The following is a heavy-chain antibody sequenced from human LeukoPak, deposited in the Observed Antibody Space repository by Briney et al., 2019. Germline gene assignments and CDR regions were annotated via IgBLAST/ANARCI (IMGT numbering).Heavy chain of an antibody. J-gene: IGHJ4*02. CDR2: INPNSGGT. V-gene: IGHV1-2*02. Sequence: ASVKVSCKASGYTFTGYYMHWVRQAPGQGLEWMGWINPNSGGTNYAQKFQGRVTMTRDTSISTAYMELSRLRSDDTAVYYCARQYCTSTGCYAIFDYWGQGTLVTVSS. CDR1: GYTFTGYY. CDR3: ARQYCTSTGCYAIFDY. D-gene: IGHD2-2*01.